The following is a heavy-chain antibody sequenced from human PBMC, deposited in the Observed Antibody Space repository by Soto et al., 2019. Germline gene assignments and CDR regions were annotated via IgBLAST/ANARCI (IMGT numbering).Heavy chain of an antibody. J-gene: IGHJ4*02. D-gene: IGHD2-15*01. CDR2: ISASGGST. CDR1: GFTFSDFA. V-gene: IGHV3-23*01. CDR3: AKRTRTACFPFDY. Sequence: PGGSLRLSCVVSGFTFSDFAMTWVRQTAGKGLEWISSISASGGSTNYADTVKGRFTISRDNSKSTLYLQMNSLRVEDTAMYYCAKRTRTACFPFDYWGRGALVTVSS.